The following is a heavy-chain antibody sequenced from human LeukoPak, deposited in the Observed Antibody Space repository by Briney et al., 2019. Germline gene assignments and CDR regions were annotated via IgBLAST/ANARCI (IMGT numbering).Heavy chain of an antibody. CDR2: INHSGST. CDR1: GGSFSGYY. V-gene: IGHV4-34*01. Sequence: PSETLSLTCAVYGGSFSGYYWSWIRQPPGKGLEWIGEINHSGSTNYNPSLKSRVTISVDTSKNQFSLKLSSVTAADTAVYYCARAYSSSYNWFDPWGQGTLVTVSS. CDR3: ARAYSSSYNWFDP. D-gene: IGHD6-13*01. J-gene: IGHJ5*02.